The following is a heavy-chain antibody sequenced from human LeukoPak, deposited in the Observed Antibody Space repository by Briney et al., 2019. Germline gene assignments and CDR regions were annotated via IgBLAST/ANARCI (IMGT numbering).Heavy chain of an antibody. CDR2: IYTSGST. CDR3: ARGPLTVTRGFDP. Sequence: SETLSLTCAVYGGSFSAYYWSWIRQPAGKGLEWIGRIYTSGSTNYNPSLKTRVTMSVDTSKNQFSLKLSSVTAADTAVYYCARGPLTVTRGFDPWGQGTLVTVSS. CDR1: GGSFSAYY. J-gene: IGHJ5*02. V-gene: IGHV4-59*10. D-gene: IGHD4-17*01.